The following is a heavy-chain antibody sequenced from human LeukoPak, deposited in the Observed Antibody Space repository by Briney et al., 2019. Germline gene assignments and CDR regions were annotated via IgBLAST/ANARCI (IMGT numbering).Heavy chain of an antibody. Sequence: GASVSLSYTASGYRFTDDYMHWGPHAPGQGLEFMGWINRDSGFTNYAQKCKGRVTMTRDTSISTAYLEVRSLTSDDTAVYYCAPTAEAYTSWWKVWGQGTLVTVSS. V-gene: IGHV1-2*03. CDR3: APTAEAYTSWWKV. J-gene: IGHJ4*02. CDR2: INRDSGFT. CDR1: GYRFTDDY. D-gene: IGHD3-16*01.